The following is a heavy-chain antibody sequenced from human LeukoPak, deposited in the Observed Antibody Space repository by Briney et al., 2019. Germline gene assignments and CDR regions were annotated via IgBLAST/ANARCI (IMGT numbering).Heavy chain of an antibody. D-gene: IGHD6-13*01. CDR2: IYYSGST. Sequence: SETLSLTCTVSGGSISSYYWSWIRQPPGKGLEWIGYIYYSGSTNYNPSLKSRVTISVDTSKNQFSLKLSSVTAADTAVYYCAGEGIAAARNAFDIWGQGTMVTVSS. CDR1: GGSISSYY. CDR3: AGEGIAAARNAFDI. V-gene: IGHV4-59*01. J-gene: IGHJ3*02.